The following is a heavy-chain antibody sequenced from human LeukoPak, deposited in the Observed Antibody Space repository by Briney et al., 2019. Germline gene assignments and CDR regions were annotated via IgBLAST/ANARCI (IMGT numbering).Heavy chain of an antibody. CDR3: ARVGIQLWLTFDY. CDR1: GGSFSGYY. CDR2: INHSGST. V-gene: IGHV4-34*01. Sequence: SETLSLTCAVYGGSFSGYYWSWIRQPPGKGLEWIGEINHSGSTNYNPSLKSRVTISVDTSKNHFSLKLSSVPAADTAVYHCARVGIQLWLTFDYWGQGTLVTVSS. J-gene: IGHJ4*02. D-gene: IGHD5-18*01.